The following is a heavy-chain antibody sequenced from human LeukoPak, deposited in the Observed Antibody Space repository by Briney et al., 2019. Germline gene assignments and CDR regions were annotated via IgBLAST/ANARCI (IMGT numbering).Heavy chain of an antibody. CDR2: IIPIFGTA. CDR1: GGTFSSYA. V-gene: IGHV1-69*01. CDR3: ARDQSGEKTYYYDSSGYYFDY. Sequence: PGASVKVSCKASGGTFSSYAISWVRQAPGQGLEWMGGIIPIFGTANYAQKFQGRVTITADGSTSTAYMELSSLRSEDTAVYYCARDQSGEKTYYYDSSGYYFDYWGQGTLVTVSS. J-gene: IGHJ4*02. D-gene: IGHD3-22*01.